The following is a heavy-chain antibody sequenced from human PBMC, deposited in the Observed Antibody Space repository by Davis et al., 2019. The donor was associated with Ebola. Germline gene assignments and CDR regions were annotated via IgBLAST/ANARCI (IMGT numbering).Heavy chain of an antibody. D-gene: IGHD3-10*01. CDR1: GFTVSGNY. J-gene: IGHJ4*02. V-gene: IGHV3-66*02. Sequence: PGGSLRLSCAASGFTVSGNYMSWVRQAPGKGLEWVSVIYSGGNTYYADSVRGRFAISRDNSKNTLFLHMNSLRPEDTAVYYCARSWVQGFSYYFDYWGQGTLVTVSS. CDR2: IYSGGNT. CDR3: ARSWVQGFSYYFDY.